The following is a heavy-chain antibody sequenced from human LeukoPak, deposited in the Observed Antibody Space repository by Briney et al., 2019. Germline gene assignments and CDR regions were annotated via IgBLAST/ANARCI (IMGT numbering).Heavy chain of an antibody. J-gene: IGHJ3*02. Sequence: SVKVSCKASGGTFSSYTISWVGQAPGQGLEWVGRIIPILGIANYAQKFQGRVTITANKSTSTAYMELSRLRSEDTAVYYCARDKLGYCSSTSCPGGGDAFDIWGQGTMVTVSS. V-gene: IGHV1-69*04. CDR2: IIPILGIA. CDR1: GGTFSSYT. D-gene: IGHD2-2*01. CDR3: ARDKLGYCSSTSCPGGGDAFDI.